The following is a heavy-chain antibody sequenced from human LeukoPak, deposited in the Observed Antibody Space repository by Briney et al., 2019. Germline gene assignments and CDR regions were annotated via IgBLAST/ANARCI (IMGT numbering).Heavy chain of an antibody. CDR3: ARVGGHDYGCKRPPYYFDY. V-gene: IGHV1-69*06. J-gene: IGHJ4*02. Sequence: SVKVSCKASGGTFTSYAISWVRQAPGQGLEWMGGIIPIFGTANYGQKFQGRVTITADKSTSTAYMELSSLRSEDTAVYYCARVGGHDYGCKRPPYYFDYWGQGTLVTVSS. CDR2: IIPIFGTA. CDR1: GGTFTSYA. D-gene: IGHD4-23*01.